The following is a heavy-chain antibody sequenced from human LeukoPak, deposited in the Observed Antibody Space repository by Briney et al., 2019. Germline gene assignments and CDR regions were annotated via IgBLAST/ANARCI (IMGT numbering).Heavy chain of an antibody. Sequence: SETLPLTCAVYGGSFSNYYWSWIRQPPGKGLEWIGEINHSGSTNYNPSLKSRVTISVDTSKNQFSLKLSSVTAADTAVYYCASLRGFDPWGQGTLVTVSS. CDR2: INHSGST. CDR1: GGSFSNYY. J-gene: IGHJ5*02. CDR3: ASLRGFDP. V-gene: IGHV4-34*01.